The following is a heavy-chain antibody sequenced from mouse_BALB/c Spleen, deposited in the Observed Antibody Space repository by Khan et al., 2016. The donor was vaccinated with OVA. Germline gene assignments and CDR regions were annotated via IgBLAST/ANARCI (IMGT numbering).Heavy chain of an antibody. CDR3: ARRTTGYAMDY. V-gene: IGHV1-4*01. CDR2: INPRSDYT. CDR1: GYTFPSNT. J-gene: IGHJ4*01. D-gene: IGHD2-14*01. Sequence: QIQLVQSGAELARPGASVKMSCKASGYTFPSNTMHWVKQRPGQGLEWIGYINPRSDYTIYNQKFKDKATLTADISSTTAYMQLSSLTSDDSAVYYCARRTTGYAMDYWGQGTSVTVSA.